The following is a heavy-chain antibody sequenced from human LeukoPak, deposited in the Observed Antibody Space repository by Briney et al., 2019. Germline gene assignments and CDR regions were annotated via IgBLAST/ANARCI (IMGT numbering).Heavy chain of an antibody. CDR2: INTKTGKP. Sequence: ASVKVTCKASGYTFTSYAMNWVRQAPGQGLEWVGLINTKTGKPNYAQGFTGRFVFSLDTSVTTEYLQISSLKAEDTVVYYCARDGKGVDSACEYWGQGTLVTVSS. CDR3: ARDGKGVDSACEY. D-gene: IGHD1-1*01. V-gene: IGHV7-4-1*02. J-gene: IGHJ4*02. CDR1: GYTFTSYA.